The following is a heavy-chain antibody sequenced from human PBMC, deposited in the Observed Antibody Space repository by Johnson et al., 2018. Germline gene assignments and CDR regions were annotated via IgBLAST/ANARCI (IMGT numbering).Heavy chain of an antibody. Sequence: EVQLVESGGGLVQXGGSLRLSCAASGFTFSSYAMSWVRQAPGKGLEWVSAISGSGGSPYYADSVKGRFNISRDNSKNTLYLQMNSLSAEDTAVYYCAKDPGLRFFQHWGQGTLVTVSS. CDR1: GFTFSSYA. D-gene: IGHD3-10*01. CDR3: AKDPGLRFFQH. CDR2: ISGSGGSP. J-gene: IGHJ1*01. V-gene: IGHV3-23*04.